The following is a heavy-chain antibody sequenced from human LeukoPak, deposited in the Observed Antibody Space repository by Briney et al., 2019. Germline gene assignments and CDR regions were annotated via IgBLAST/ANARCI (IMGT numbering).Heavy chain of an antibody. CDR1: GFTFSSYA. D-gene: IGHD4-23*01. J-gene: IGHJ6*03. Sequence: GGSLRLSCAASGFTFSSYAMSWVRQAPGKGLEWVSAVSGSGGSTYYADSVKGRFTISRDNSKNTLYLQMNSLRAEDTAAYYRARALDYGGNARYYYYYYMDVWGKGTTVTVSS. CDR3: ARALDYGGNARYYYYYYMDV. CDR2: VSGSGGST. V-gene: IGHV3-23*01.